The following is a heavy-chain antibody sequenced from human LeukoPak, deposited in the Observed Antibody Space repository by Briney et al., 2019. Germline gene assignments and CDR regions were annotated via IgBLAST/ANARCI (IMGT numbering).Heavy chain of an antibody. CDR2: IYTSGST. CDR1: GGSISSYY. J-gene: IGHJ4*02. CDR3: ARGYSSSWYSDY. V-gene: IGHV4-4*07. D-gene: IGHD6-13*01. Sequence: PSDTLSLTCTVSGGSISSYYWSWIRQPAGKGLEWIGRIYTSGSTNYNPSLKSRVTISVDKSKNQFSLKLSSVTAADTAVYYCARGYSSSWYSDYWGQGTLVTVSS.